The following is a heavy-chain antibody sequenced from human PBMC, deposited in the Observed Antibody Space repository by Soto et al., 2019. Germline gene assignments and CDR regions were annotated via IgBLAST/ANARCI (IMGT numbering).Heavy chain of an antibody. V-gene: IGHV5-51*01. CDR3: ARLREGGEVAGLN. D-gene: IGHD6-19*01. CDR1: GYIFTDYW. CDR2: IYAGDSDT. Sequence: PGESMKISCKRSGYIFTDYWIGWVRQMSGKGLEWMGIIYAGDSDTRYNPSFQGHVTISADKSIDTAYLQWSSLEASDTAMYYCARLREGGEVAGLNWCQGTRVTVSS. J-gene: IGHJ4*02.